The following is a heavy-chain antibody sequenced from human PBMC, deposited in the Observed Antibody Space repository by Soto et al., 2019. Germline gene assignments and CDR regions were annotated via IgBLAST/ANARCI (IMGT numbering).Heavy chain of an antibody. V-gene: IGHV4-59*01. D-gene: IGHD7-27*01. CDR3: ARVPPSTGRYYGMDV. J-gene: IGHJ6*02. Sequence: SETLSLTCTASGGSISSYYWSWIRQPPGKGLEWIGYIYYSGSTNYNPSLKSRVTISVDTSKNQFSLKLSSVTATDTAVYYCARVPPSTGRYYGMDVWGQGTTVTVSS. CDR1: GGSISSYY. CDR2: IYYSGST.